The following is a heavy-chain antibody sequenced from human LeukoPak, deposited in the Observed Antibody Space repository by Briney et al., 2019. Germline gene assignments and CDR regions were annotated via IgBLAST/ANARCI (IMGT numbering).Heavy chain of an antibody. J-gene: IGHJ4*02. D-gene: IGHD3-22*01. V-gene: IGHV3-30*02. CDR2: MRFDGSKK. Sequence: GGSLRLSCAASGFTLRTYGMHWVRQAPGKGLEWVAFMRFDGSKKEYVEPVKGRFTISRDNSKNTLYLQMNSLGGADTAVYYCAKDWGYYDSSAISDWGQGTLVIVSS. CDR3: AKDWGYYDSSAISD. CDR1: GFTLRTYG.